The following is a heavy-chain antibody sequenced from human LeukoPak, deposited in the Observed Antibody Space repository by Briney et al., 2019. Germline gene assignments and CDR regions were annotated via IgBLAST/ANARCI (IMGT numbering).Heavy chain of an antibody. CDR1: GFTFSSSA. J-gene: IGHJ6*03. Sequence: GGSLRLSCAASGFTFSSSAMNWVRQAPGKGLEWVSSISGSGDSTYYADSVKGRFTISRDNSKNTLYLQMNSLRAEDTAVYYCARDDRQYYYGSGSYYKGMDVWGKGTTVTVSS. D-gene: IGHD3-10*01. V-gene: IGHV3-23*01. CDR3: ARDDRQYYYGSGSYYKGMDV. CDR2: ISGSGDST.